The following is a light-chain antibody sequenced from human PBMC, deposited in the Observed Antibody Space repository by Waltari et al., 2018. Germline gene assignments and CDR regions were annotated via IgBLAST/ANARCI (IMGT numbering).Light chain of an antibody. Sequence: DIQMTQSPSTLSAAVGDRVTITCRASQSISSWLAWYQQKPGNAPKLLIYEESNLQGGVPSRFSGSGSGTEFALTISSLQPDDFATYFCQHYKNYPRTCGQGTKVEIK. CDR1: QSISSW. CDR2: EES. V-gene: IGKV1-5*03. CDR3: QHYKNYPRT. J-gene: IGKJ1*01.